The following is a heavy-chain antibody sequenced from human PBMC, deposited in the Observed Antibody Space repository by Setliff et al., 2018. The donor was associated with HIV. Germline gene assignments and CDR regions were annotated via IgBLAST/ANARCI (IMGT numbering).Heavy chain of an antibody. CDR2: INTETGNP. V-gene: IGHV7-4-1*02. Sequence: GASVKVSCKASGYTLTTYGISWVRQAPGQGPEWMGWINTETGNPMYAQCFTGRFVFSLDTSVSTAYLHINSLKAEDTAIYYCARVGSYWSTFDYWGQGALVTVSS. D-gene: IGHD1-26*01. CDR3: ARVGSYWSTFDY. CDR1: GYTLTTYG. J-gene: IGHJ4*02.